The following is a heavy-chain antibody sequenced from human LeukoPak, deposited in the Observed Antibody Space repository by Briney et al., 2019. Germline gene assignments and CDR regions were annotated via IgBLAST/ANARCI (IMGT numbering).Heavy chain of an antibody. J-gene: IGHJ4*02. D-gene: IGHD2-15*01. CDR1: GGSISSYY. CDR2: IYYSGST. CDR3: ARHGILGSNLMYYFDY. V-gene: IGHV4-59*08. Sequence: SETLSLTCTVSGGSISSYYWSWIRQPPGKGLEWIGYIYYSGSTNYNPSLKSRVTISVDTSKNQFSLKLSSVTAADTAVYYCARHGILGSNLMYYFDYWGQGTLVTVSS.